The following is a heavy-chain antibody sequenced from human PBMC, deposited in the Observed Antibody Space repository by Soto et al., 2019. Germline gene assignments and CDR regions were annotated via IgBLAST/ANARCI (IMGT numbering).Heavy chain of an antibody. Sequence: PSETLSLTCTVSGGSISSGGYYWSWIPQHPGKGLEWIGYIYYSGSTYYNPSLKSRVTISVDTSKNQFSLKLSSVTAADTAVYYCASSSSSWSNTRYYYYGMDVWGQGTTVTASS. D-gene: IGHD6-13*01. J-gene: IGHJ6*02. CDR1: GGSISSGGYY. V-gene: IGHV4-31*03. CDR2: IYYSGST. CDR3: ASSSSSWSNTRYYYYGMDV.